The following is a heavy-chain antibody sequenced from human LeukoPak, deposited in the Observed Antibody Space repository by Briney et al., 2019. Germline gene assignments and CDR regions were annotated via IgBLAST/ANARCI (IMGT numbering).Heavy chain of an antibody. CDR2: IYYSGST. Sequence: PSETLSLTCTVSGGSISSYYWSWIRQPPGKGLEWICYIYYSGSTNYNPSLKSRVTISVDTSKNQFSLKLSSVTAADTAVYYCARSPTLYFGADYWGQGTLVTVSS. D-gene: IGHD3-10*01. V-gene: IGHV4-59*01. CDR3: ARSPTLYFGADY. J-gene: IGHJ4*02. CDR1: GGSISSYY.